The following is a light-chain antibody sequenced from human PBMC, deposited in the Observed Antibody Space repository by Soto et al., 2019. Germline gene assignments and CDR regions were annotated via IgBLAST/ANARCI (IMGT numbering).Light chain of an antibody. CDR3: QPYGHSGWT. Sequence: EIVLTQSPGTLSLSPGERATLSCRASQSVSSSYLAWYQQKPGQAPRLLIYGASSRATGIPDRFSGSGSGTDCTLTISRFQYYDFVVSYYQPYGHSGWTFGQGTKVEIK. V-gene: IGKV3-20*01. J-gene: IGKJ1*01. CDR1: QSVSSSY. CDR2: GAS.